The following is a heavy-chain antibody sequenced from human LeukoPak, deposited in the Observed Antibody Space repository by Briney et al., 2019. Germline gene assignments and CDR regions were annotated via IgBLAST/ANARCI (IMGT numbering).Heavy chain of an antibody. Sequence: SETLSLICTVWGGFISSYYWSWIRQPPAKGLEWIVYIYTSGSTNYNPSLKSRVTISVDTSKNQFSLKLSSVAAADPAEYYFAGRNSSGYSYWFDPWGQGTLVTVSS. D-gene: IGHD3-22*01. CDR2: IYTSGST. CDR3: AGRNSSGYSYWFDP. V-gene: IGHV4-4*08. J-gene: IGHJ5*02. CDR1: GGFISSYY.